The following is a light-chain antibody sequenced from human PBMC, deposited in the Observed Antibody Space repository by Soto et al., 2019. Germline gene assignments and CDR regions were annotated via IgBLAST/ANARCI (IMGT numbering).Light chain of an antibody. Sequence: QPVLTQSPSASASLGASVKLTCTLSSGHSSFAIAWHQQQPEKGPRYLMKINSDGSHTKGDGIPDRFSGSGSGAERYLTISSLQADDEAEYYCQTWGTGIVFGGGTKLTVL. CDR2: INSDGSH. J-gene: IGLJ2*01. CDR1: SGHSSFA. V-gene: IGLV4-69*01. CDR3: QTWGTGIV.